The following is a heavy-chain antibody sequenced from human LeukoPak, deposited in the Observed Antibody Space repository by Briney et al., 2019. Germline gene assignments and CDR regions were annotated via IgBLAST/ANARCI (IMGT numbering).Heavy chain of an antibody. J-gene: IGHJ5*02. CDR2: INHSGST. V-gene: IGHV4-34*01. CDR3: ARTEDIVVVPAARNWFDP. CDR1: GGSFSGYY. Sequence: SETLSLTCAVYGGSFSGYYWSWIRQPPGKGLEWIGEINHSGSTNYNPSLKSRVTISVDTSKNQFSLKLSSVTAADTAVHYCARTEDIVVVPAARNWFDPWGQGTLVTVSS. D-gene: IGHD2-2*01.